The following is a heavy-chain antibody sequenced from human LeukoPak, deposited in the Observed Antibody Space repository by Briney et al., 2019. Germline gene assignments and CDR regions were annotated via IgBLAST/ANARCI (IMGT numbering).Heavy chain of an antibody. Sequence: GGSLRLSCAASGFTFSSYGMHWVRQAPGKGLEWVAVISYDGSNKYYADSVKGRFTISRDNSKNTLYLQMNSLRAEDTAVYYCAKEDSIHIGNYYGSGSYFNYFDYWGQGTLVTVSS. CDR1: GFTFSSYG. J-gene: IGHJ4*02. D-gene: IGHD3-10*01. CDR3: AKEDSIHIGNYYGSGSYFNYFDY. CDR2: ISYDGSNK. V-gene: IGHV3-30*18.